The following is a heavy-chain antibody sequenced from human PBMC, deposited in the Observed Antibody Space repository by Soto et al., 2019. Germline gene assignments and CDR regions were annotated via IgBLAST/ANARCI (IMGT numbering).Heavy chain of an antibody. Sequence: GGSLRLSCAASGFSFGNYVMNWVRQAPGKGLEWVSGISDSGGSSSSADSVKGRFTVSRDNSKNTLYLQMDSLTGDDTAVYYCAKGGDSWSGYAEHWGQGALVTVSS. D-gene: IGHD3-3*01. CDR3: AKGGDSWSGYAEH. V-gene: IGHV3-23*01. J-gene: IGHJ1*01. CDR1: GFSFGNYV. CDR2: ISDSGGSS.